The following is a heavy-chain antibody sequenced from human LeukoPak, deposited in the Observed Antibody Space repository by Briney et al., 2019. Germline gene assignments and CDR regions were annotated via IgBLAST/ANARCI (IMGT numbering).Heavy chain of an antibody. CDR2: LFYTGST. Sequence: SETLSLTCTVSGGSINSHYWSWIRQPPGKGLEWIGYLFYTGSTNYNPSLKSRVTISVDTSKNQFSLKLSSVTAADTAVYYCGGYCSSTSCQPRDYYYYGMDVWGQGTTVTVSS. V-gene: IGHV4-59*08. J-gene: IGHJ6*02. D-gene: IGHD2-2*01. CDR1: GGSINSHY. CDR3: GGYCSSTSCQPRDYYYYGMDV.